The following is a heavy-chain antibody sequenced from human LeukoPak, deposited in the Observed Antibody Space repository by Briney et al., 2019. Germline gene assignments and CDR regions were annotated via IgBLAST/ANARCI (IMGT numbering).Heavy chain of an antibody. CDR3: AKDLPVASTIFGGDIDY. D-gene: IGHD3-3*01. CDR1: GFTFSSYG. CDR2: IRYDGSNK. J-gene: IGHJ4*02. V-gene: IGHV3-30*02. Sequence: GGSLRLSCAASGFTFSSYGMHWVRQAPGKGLEWVAFIRYDGSNKYYADSVKGRFTISRDNSKNTLYLQMNSLRAEDTAVYYCAKDLPVASTIFGGDIDYWGQGTLVTASS.